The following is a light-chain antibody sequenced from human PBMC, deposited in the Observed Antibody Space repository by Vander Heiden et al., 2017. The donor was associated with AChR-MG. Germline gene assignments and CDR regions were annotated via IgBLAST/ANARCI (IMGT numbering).Light chain of an antibody. CDR1: SSNIGAGYD. V-gene: IGLV1-40*01. Sequence: QSVLTQPPLVSGAPGQRVTISCTGSSSNIGAGYDVHWYQQLPGTAPKLLIYGNSNRPSGVPDRFSGSKSGTSASLAITGLQAEDEADYYCQSYDSSLSVGVFGGGTKLTVL. CDR2: GNS. J-gene: IGLJ3*02. CDR3: QSYDSSLSVGV.